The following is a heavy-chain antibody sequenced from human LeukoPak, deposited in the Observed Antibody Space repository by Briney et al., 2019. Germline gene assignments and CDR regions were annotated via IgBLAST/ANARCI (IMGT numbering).Heavy chain of an antibody. CDR1: GFTFSSYS. V-gene: IGHV3-21*01. CDR3: PPLPGDN. CDR2: ISSSSIYI. D-gene: IGHD1-1*01. Sequence: PGGSLRLSCAASGFTFSSYSMTWVRQAPGKGLEWVASISSSSIYIYYADSVKGRFTIARENAKKSLYLQMNSLRTEDTVMYLRPPLPGDNWGQGTLVTVSS. J-gene: IGHJ4*02.